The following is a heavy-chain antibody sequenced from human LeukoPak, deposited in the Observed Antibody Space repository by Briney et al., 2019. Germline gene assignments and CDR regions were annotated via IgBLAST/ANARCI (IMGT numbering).Heavy chain of an antibody. J-gene: IGHJ4*02. D-gene: IGHD1-1*01. Sequence: GGSLRLSCAASGFTFSSYTMHWIRQAPGKGLEWVSSISGSNSYIFYADSVKGRFTVSKDNAKDSLYLQMNSLRAEDTAVYYCARALTTLTYEGYWGQGTLVTVSS. CDR3: ARALTTLTYEGY. CDR2: ISGSNSYI. CDR1: GFTFSSYT. V-gene: IGHV3-21*01.